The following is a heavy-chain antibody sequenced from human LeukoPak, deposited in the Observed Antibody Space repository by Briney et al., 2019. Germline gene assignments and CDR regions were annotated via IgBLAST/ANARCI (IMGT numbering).Heavy chain of an antibody. V-gene: IGHV3-48*04. D-gene: IGHD1-26*01. CDR2: ITSSGNSM. Sequence: GGSLRLSCAASGFTLSTYSMNWVRQAPGKGLEWVSFITSSGNSMSYADSVKGRFTISRDNAKNSLYLQMNSLRAEDTAVYYCARDIGGSYTAIDYWGQETLVTVSS. CDR3: ARDIGGSYTAIDY. CDR1: GFTLSTYS. J-gene: IGHJ4*02.